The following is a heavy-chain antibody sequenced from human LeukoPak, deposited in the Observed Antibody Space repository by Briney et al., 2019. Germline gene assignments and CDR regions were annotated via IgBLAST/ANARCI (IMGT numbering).Heavy chain of an antibody. D-gene: IGHD2-15*01. J-gene: IGHJ3*01. CDR1: GFTVSSNY. V-gene: IGHV3-66*01. CDR2: IYSGGST. CDR3: AREYGGILRQGGAFDV. Sequence: PGGSLRLSCAASGFTVSSNYMSWVRQAPGKGLEWVSVIYSGGSTYYADSVKGRFTISRDNSKNTLYVQMNSLRAEDTAVYYCAREYGGILRQGGAFDVWGQGTMVTVSS.